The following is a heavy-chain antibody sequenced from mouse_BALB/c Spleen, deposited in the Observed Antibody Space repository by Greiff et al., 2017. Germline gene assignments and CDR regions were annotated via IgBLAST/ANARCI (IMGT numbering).Heavy chain of an antibody. J-gene: IGHJ3*01. V-gene: IGHV14-3*02. Sequence: EVKLQESGAELVKPGASVKLSCTASGFNIKDTYMHWVKQRPEQGLEWIGRIDPANGNTKYDPKFQGKATITADTSSNTAYLQLSSLTSEDTAVYYCARSSGYVGWFAYWGQGTLVTVSA. D-gene: IGHD3-1*01. CDR3: ARSSGYVGWFAY. CDR1: GFNIKDTY. CDR2: IDPANGNT.